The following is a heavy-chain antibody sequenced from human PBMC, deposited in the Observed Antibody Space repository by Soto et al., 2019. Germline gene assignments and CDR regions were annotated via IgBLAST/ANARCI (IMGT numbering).Heavy chain of an antibody. D-gene: IGHD3-10*01. CDR1: GGSISSYY. CDR2: VYYSGST. CDR3: ARDPGSWYFDS. V-gene: IGHV4-59*01. J-gene: IGHJ4*02. Sequence: PSETLSLTCTVSGGSISSYYWSWIRQPPGKGLELIGYVYYSGSTNYNPSLRSRVNISVDTSKNQLSLKMSSVTAADTAVYYCARDPGSWYFDSWGQGILVTLSS.